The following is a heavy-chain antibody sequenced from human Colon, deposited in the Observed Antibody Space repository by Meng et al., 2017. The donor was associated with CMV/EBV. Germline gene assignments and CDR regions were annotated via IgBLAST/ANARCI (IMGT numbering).Heavy chain of an antibody. D-gene: IGHD1-7*01. Sequence: GESLKISCAASGFSFTSYAMHWVRQAPGKGLEWMAVMSYDGRNENYADSVKGRFTVSRDNSKKTLYLQMNSLRVEDTAVYYCPRDSLPGNYQYGLDVWGQGTTVTVS. J-gene: IGHJ6*02. CDR2: MSYDGRNE. CDR3: PRDSLPGNYQYGLDV. V-gene: IGHV3-30*03. CDR1: GFSFTSYA.